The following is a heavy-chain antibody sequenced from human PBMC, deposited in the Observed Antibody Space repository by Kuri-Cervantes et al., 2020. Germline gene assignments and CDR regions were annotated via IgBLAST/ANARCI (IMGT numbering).Heavy chain of an antibody. CDR1: GYTFTSYG. Sequence: VSVKVSCKASGYTFTSYGISWVRQAPGQGLEWMGWISAYNGNTNYAQKLQGRVTMTTDTSTSTAYMELRSLRSDDTAVYYCARFSDDYDILTVDYWGQGTLVTVSS. V-gene: IGHV1-18*01. J-gene: IGHJ4*02. CDR3: ARFSDDYDILTVDY. D-gene: IGHD3-9*01. CDR2: ISAYNGNT.